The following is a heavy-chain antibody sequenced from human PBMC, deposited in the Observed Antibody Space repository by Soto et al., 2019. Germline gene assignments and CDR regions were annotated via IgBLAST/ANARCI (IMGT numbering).Heavy chain of an antibody. V-gene: IGHV4-39*07. CDR3: ARESRNYDFWSGYYTYYFDY. CDR1: GGSISSSSYY. D-gene: IGHD3-3*01. CDR2: IYYSGST. J-gene: IGHJ4*02. Sequence: SETLSLTCTVSGGSISSSSYYWGWIRQPPGKGLEWIGSIYYSGSTNYNPSLKSRVTISVDTSKNQFSLKLSSVTAADTAVYYCARESRNYDFWSGYYTYYFDYWGQGTLVTVSS.